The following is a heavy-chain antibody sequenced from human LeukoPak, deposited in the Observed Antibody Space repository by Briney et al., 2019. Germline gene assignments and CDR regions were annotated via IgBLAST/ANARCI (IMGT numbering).Heavy chain of an antibody. D-gene: IGHD3-22*01. CDR1: GITLSNYG. Sequence: GGSLGLSCAVSGITLSNYGMSWVRQAPGKGLEWVAGISDSGGRTNYADSVKGRFTISRDNPKNTLYLQMNSLRAEDTAVYFCAKRGAVIRVILVGFHKEAYYFDSWGQGALVTVS. CDR3: AKRGAVIRVILVGFHKEAYYFDS. CDR2: ISDSGGRT. V-gene: IGHV3-23*01. J-gene: IGHJ4*02.